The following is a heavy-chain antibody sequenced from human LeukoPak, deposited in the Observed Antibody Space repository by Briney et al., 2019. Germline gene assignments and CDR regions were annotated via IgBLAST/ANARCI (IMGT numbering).Heavy chain of an antibody. CDR2: INPDGTTN. CDR1: GFTFNNYR. Sequence: GGSLRLSCAASGFTFNNYRMTGVRQAPGMGLEWVANINPDGTTNFYGDSVKGRFTISRDNTKNSLYLQMNSLRAEDTAVYYCATTRDAAMETGGQGTLVTVSS. V-gene: IGHV3-7*01. J-gene: IGHJ4*02. D-gene: IGHD5-18*01. CDR3: ATTRDAAMET.